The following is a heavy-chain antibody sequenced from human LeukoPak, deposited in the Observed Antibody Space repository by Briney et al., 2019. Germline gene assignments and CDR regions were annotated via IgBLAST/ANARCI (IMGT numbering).Heavy chain of an antibody. D-gene: IGHD6-13*01. CDR2: ISSDGNNK. CDR1: GFTFSSYG. J-gene: IGHJ4*02. Sequence: GGSLRLSCAASGFTFSSYGMHWVRQAPGKGLEWVALISSDGNNKYYADSVKGRFAISRDNSKNTLYLQMNSLRAEDTAVYYCARIGYSISWSGDYWGQGSLVTVSS. V-gene: IGHV3-30*19. CDR3: ARIGYSISWSGDY.